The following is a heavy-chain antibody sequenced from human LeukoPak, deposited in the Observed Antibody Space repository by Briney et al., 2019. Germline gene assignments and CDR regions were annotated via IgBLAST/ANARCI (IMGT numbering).Heavy chain of an antibody. CDR2: IKEAGSEK. J-gene: IGHJ4*02. V-gene: IGHV3-7*04. CDR3: ARGGGMRSWYDFDY. D-gene: IGHD6-13*01. CDR1: GFNFSNYW. Sequence: EPGGSLRLSCAASGFNFSNYWMSWVRQAPGKGLEFMANIKEAGSEKYYVDSVKGRFTISRDNDKNLVHLQMNSLRAEDTAVYYCARGGGMRSWYDFDYWGQGTLVTVSS.